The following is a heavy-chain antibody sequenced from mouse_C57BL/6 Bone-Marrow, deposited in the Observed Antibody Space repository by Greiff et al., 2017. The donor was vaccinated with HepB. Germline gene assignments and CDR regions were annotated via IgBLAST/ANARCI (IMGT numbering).Heavy chain of an antibody. Sequence: DVMLVESGGGLVQPKGSLKLSCAASGFTFNTYAMHWVRQAPGKGLEWVARIRSKSSNYATYYADSVKDRFTISRDDSQSMLYLQMNNLKTEDTAMYYCVRSTTVVPYYAMDYWGQGTSVTVSS. CDR3: VRSTTVVPYYAMDY. J-gene: IGHJ4*01. CDR1: GFTFNTYA. V-gene: IGHV10-3*01. D-gene: IGHD1-1*01. CDR2: IRSKSSNYAT.